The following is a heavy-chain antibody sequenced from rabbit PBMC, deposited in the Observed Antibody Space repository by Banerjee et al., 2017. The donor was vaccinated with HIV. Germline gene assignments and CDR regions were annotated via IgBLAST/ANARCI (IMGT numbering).Heavy chain of an antibody. Sequence: QSLEESGGDLVKPEGSLTLTCTASGFSFSNKYVMCWVRQAPGKGLEWIACINTSSGNIVYATWAKGRFTISKTSSTTVTLQMTSLTAADTATYFCASGYSDVYFNLWGPGTLVTVS. D-gene: IGHD1-1*01. J-gene: IGHJ4*01. CDR1: GFSFSNKYV. CDR2: INTSSGNI. CDR3: ASGYSDVYFNL. V-gene: IGHV1S40*01.